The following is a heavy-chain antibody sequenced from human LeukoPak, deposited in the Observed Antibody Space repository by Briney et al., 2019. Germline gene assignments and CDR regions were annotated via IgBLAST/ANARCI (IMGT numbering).Heavy chain of an antibody. CDR1: GFTFSSYG. CDR3: AKSRRNFETDAFDI. V-gene: IGHV3-23*01. J-gene: IGHJ3*02. CDR2: ISGRSDNI. Sequence: PGGSLRLSCAASGFTFSSYGMHWVRQAPGKGLEWVSAISGRSDNIYYADSVKGRFTISRDNSRNILYLQMNSLRAEDTAVYSCAKSRRNFETDAFDIWGQGTLVTVSS.